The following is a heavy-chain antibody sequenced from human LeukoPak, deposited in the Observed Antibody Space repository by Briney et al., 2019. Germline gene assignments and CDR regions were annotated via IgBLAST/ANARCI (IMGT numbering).Heavy chain of an antibody. D-gene: IGHD4-17*01. Sequence: GGFLRLSCPASGFSVSTNYMSWVRQAPGKALEWVSVIYSGDDTSYADSVRGRFTISRDNTKNTLYLQMNSLRAEDTAVYYCVRDDGVSPYDHWGPGTLVTVSS. CDR2: IYSGDDT. J-gene: IGHJ4*02. CDR3: VRDDGVSPYDH. V-gene: IGHV3-53*01. CDR1: GFSVSTNY.